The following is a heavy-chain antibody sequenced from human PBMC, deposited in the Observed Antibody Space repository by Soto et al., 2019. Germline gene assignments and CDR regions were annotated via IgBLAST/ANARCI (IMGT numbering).Heavy chain of an antibody. Sequence: GASVKVSCKASGGTFSSYAISWVRQAPGQGLEWMGGIIPIFGTANYAQKFQGRVTITADESTSTAYMELSSLRSEDTAVYYCARGTRRYYDSSGYGRFDYWGQGTLVTVSS. CDR3: ARGTRRYYDSSGYGRFDY. CDR2: IIPIFGTA. V-gene: IGHV1-69*13. CDR1: GGTFSSYA. D-gene: IGHD3-22*01. J-gene: IGHJ4*02.